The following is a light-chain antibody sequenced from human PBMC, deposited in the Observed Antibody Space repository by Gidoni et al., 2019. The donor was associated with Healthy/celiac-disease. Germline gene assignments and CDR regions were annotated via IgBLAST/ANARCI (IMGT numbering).Light chain of an antibody. CDR1: QGNSSA. Sequence: AIQLTQSPSSLSASVGDRVTITCRASQGNSSALASYQQKPGKAPKLLIYDASSLESGVPSRFSGSGSGKDFTLTISSLQPEDFATYYCQQFNNYPLTFGGGTKVEIK. J-gene: IGKJ4*01. CDR2: DAS. CDR3: QQFNNYPLT. V-gene: IGKV1D-13*01.